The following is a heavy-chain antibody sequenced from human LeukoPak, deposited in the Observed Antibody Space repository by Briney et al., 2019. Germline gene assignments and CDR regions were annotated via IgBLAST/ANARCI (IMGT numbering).Heavy chain of an antibody. J-gene: IGHJ6*04. CDR2: ISSSGSTI. CDR3: AELGITMIGGV. V-gene: IGHV3-48*03. D-gene: IGHD3-10*02. CDR1: GFTFRTSW. Sequence: GGSLRLSCAAAGFTFRTSWMSWVRQAPGKGLEWVSYISSSGSTIYYADSVKGRFTIPRDNAKNSLYLQMNSLRAEDTAVYYCAELGITMIGGVWGKGTTVTISS.